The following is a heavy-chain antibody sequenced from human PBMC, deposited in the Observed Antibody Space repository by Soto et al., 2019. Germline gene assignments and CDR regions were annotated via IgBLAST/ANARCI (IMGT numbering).Heavy chain of an antibody. D-gene: IGHD2-21*01. CDR2: IYYSGRT. V-gene: IGHV4-39*01. J-gene: IGHJ5*02. CDR3: ARLNCGRRNCVPLDP. CDR1: GGSISADTYY. Sequence: QLQLQESGPGLVKPSETLSLTCTVSGGSISADTYYWGWIRQPPGKGLEWIGSIYYSGRTSYNPSLKSRVTMSLDTSKNQLFLRLSSVTAADTAVYYCARLNCGRRNCVPLDPWGQGTLVTVSS.